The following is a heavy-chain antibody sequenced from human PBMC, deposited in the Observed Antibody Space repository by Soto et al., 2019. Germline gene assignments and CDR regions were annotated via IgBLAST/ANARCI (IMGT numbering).Heavy chain of an antibody. CDR2: MYYSGSS. J-gene: IGHJ4*02. D-gene: IGHD4-4*01. CDR3: ARHPRDDYNYGGSGIFDY. CDR1: GGSISSRTFW. V-gene: IGHV4-39*01. Sequence: SETLSLTCSVSGGSISSRTFWWAWIRQPPGKGLEWIGDMYYSGSSYSSPSLKSRVTLSVDTSKNQLSLKLNSVTAADTAVYYCARHPRDDYNYGGSGIFDYWGQGTLVTV.